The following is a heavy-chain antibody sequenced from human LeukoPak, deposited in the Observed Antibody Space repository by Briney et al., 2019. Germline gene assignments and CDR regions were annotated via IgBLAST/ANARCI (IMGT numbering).Heavy chain of an antibody. CDR1: GFTFSSYW. Sequence: PGGSLRLSCAASGFTFSSYWMLWVRQAPGKGLVWVSRINSDGSSTNYADSVKGRFTISRDNAKNTLYLQMNSLRAEDTAVYYCAREGYIAAAGTNFDYWGQGTLVTVSS. D-gene: IGHD6-13*01. V-gene: IGHV3-74*01. CDR3: AREGYIAAAGTNFDY. J-gene: IGHJ4*02. CDR2: INSDGSST.